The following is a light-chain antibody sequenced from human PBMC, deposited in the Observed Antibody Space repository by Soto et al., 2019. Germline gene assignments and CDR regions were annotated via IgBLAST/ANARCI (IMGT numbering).Light chain of an antibody. Sequence: EIVLTRSPATLSLSPGERATLSCRASQSVSSYLAWYQQKPGQAPRLLIYDASNRATGIPARFSGSGSGTDFTLTISRLEPEDFAVDYCQQRSNWPPSTFGQGTKVDIK. V-gene: IGKV3-11*01. J-gene: IGKJ2*01. CDR2: DAS. CDR1: QSVSSY. CDR3: QQRSNWPPST.